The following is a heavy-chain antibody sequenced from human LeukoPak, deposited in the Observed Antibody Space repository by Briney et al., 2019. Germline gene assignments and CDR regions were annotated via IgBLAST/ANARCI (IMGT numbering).Heavy chain of an antibody. CDR2: IKSKTDGGTT. V-gene: IGHV3-15*01. CDR1: GFTFSSYS. CDR3: TTDYYDSSGYYYFDY. D-gene: IGHD3-22*01. Sequence: GGSLRLSCAASGFTFSSYSMNWVRQAPGKGLEWVGRIKSKTDGGTTDYAAPVKGRFTISRDDSKNTLYLQMNSLKTEDTAVYYCTTDYYDSSGYYYFDYWGQGTLVTVSS. J-gene: IGHJ4*02.